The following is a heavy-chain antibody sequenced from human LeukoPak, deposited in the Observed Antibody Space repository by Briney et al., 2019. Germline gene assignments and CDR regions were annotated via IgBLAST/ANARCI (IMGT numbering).Heavy chain of an antibody. J-gene: IGHJ4*02. CDR2: IYYSGST. V-gene: IGHV4-39*01. D-gene: IGHD6-19*01. Sequence: SETLSLTCTVSGGSISSSSYYWGWIRQPPGKGLEWIGSIYYSGSTYYNPSLKSRVTISVDTSKNQFSLKLSSVTAADTAVYYCVRQYSSGWYEPFDYWGQGTLVTVSS. CDR1: GGSISSSSYY. CDR3: VRQYSSGWYEPFDY.